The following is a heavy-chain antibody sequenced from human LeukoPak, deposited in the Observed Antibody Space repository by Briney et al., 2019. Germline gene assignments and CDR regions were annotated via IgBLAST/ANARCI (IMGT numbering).Heavy chain of an antibody. J-gene: IGHJ5*02. CDR2: IKQDGSEK. V-gene: IGHV3-7*01. CDR3: ARDDCSSISCYHNWFDP. CDR1: GFTFSSYA. Sequence: PGASLRLSCAASGFTFSSYAMSWVRQAPGKGLEWVANIKQDGSEKYYVDSVKGRFTISRDNAKNSLYLQMNSLRAEDTAVYYCARDDCSSISCYHNWFDPWGQGTLVTVSS. D-gene: IGHD2-2*01.